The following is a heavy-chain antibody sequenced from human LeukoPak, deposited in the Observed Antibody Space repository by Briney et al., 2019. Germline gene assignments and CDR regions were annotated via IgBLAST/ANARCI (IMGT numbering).Heavy chain of an antibody. CDR3: ARGIAAAGTSDY. J-gene: IGHJ4*02. CDR2: IYSGGST. V-gene: IGHV3-66*01. CDR1: GFTVSSNY. Sequence: GGSLRPSCAASGFTVSSNYMSWVRQAPGKGLEWVSVIYSGGSTYYADSVKGRFTISRDNSKNTLYLQMNSLRAEDTAVYYCARGIAAAGTSDYWGQGTLVTVSS. D-gene: IGHD6-13*01.